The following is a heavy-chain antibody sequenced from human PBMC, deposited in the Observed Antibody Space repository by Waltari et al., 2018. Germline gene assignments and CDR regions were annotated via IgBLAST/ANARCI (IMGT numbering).Heavy chain of an antibody. CDR3: ARTSRDGYSSGWWVRYDAFDI. CDR2: IYPGDSDT. D-gene: IGHD6-19*01. CDR1: GYSFTSYW. Sequence: EVQLVQSGAEVKKPGESLKISCKGSGYSFTSYWIGWVRQMPGKGLEWMGIIYPGDSDTRYSPSFQGQVTISADKSISTAYLQWSSLKASDTAMYYCARTSRDGYSSGWWVRYDAFDIWGQGTMVTVSS. J-gene: IGHJ3*02. V-gene: IGHV5-51*03.